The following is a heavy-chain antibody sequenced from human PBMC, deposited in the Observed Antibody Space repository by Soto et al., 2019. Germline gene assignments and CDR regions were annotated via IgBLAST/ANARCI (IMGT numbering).Heavy chain of an antibody. V-gene: IGHV1-24*01. Sequence: ASVKVSCKVSGYTLTELSMHWVRQAPGKGLEWMGGFDPEDGETIYAQKFQGRVTMTEDTSTDTAYMELSSLRSEDTAVYYCATVLWLRLRKYRDAFDIWGQGTMVTVSS. CDR2: FDPEDGET. CDR3: ATVLWLRLRKYRDAFDI. J-gene: IGHJ3*02. D-gene: IGHD5-12*01. CDR1: GYTLTELS.